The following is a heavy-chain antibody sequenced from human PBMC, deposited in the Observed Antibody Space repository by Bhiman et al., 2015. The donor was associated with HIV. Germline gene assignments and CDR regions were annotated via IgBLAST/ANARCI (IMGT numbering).Heavy chain of an antibody. D-gene: IGHD1-1*01. CDR2: TSYDGNNE. J-gene: IGHJ3*02. V-gene: IGHV3-30-3*01. CDR1: GFIFSGYA. Sequence: QVQLVESGGGVVQPGGSLRLSCVASGFIFSGYAMHWVRQAPGKGLEWVAVTSYDGNNEFYTDSVKGRFTISRDNSQNTLYLQMNSLRAEDTAVYYCVRDDNWNDVPIWGQGTMVTVSS. CDR3: VRDDNWNDVPI.